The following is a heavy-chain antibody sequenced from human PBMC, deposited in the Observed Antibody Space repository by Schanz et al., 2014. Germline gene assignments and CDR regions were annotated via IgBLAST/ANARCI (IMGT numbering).Heavy chain of an antibody. CDR2: LSWNRRSV. Sequence: EMQLVESGGGLVQPGRSLRLSCAASGFTFEDYAMHWVRQVPGKGLEWVAGLSWNRRSVGYADSVKGRFTISRDNANNTLDLQMKSLRPEDTALYYCVKDTNVGYSGNYHAFDVWGQGTRVTVSS. CDR3: VKDTNVGYSGNYHAFDV. D-gene: IGHD4-17*01. J-gene: IGHJ3*01. V-gene: IGHV3-9*01. CDR1: GFTFEDYA.